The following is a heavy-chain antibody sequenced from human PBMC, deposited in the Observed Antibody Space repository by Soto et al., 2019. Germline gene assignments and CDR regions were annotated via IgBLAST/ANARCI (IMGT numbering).Heavy chain of an antibody. D-gene: IGHD3-9*01. J-gene: IGHJ4*02. CDR2: TSYDGNKK. CDR3: AREPFTGNSWFNL. CDR1: GFTFNSYA. Sequence: GGSLRLSCAASGFTFNSYAMHWVRQAPGKGLEWVAVTSYDGNKKYYADSVKGRFTISRDNSKNTLYLQMNSLRAEDTAVYYCAREPFTGNSWFNLWGQGTLVTVSS. V-gene: IGHV3-30-3*01.